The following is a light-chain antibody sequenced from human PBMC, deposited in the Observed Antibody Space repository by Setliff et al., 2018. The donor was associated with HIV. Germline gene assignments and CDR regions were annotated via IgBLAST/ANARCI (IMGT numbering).Light chain of an antibody. Sequence: QSVMTQPHSASGSPGESVTISCTGTGSDIGYYTYVFWYQQHPGKAPRLVIYDVSRRPSGVPNRFSGSRSGNTASLTVSGLQAEDEADYYCSSYAGNNKYVFGSGTKVTV. CDR3: SSYAGNNKYV. J-gene: IGLJ1*01. CDR2: DVS. V-gene: IGLV2-8*01. CDR1: GSDIGYYTY.